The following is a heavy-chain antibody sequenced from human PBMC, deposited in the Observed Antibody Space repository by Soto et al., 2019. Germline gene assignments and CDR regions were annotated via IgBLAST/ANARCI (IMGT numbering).Heavy chain of an antibody. CDR2: INHSGST. D-gene: IGHD6-13*01. CDR3: VGGSSWYDPYYYYGMDV. V-gene: IGHV4-34*01. Sequence: PSETLSLTCAVYGGSFSGYYWSWIRQPPGKGLEWIGEINHSGSTNYNPSLKSRVTILVDTSNNQFSLKLTSVTAADTAVYYCVGGSSWYDPYYYYGMDVWGQGAAVTVSS. J-gene: IGHJ6*02. CDR1: GGSFSGYY.